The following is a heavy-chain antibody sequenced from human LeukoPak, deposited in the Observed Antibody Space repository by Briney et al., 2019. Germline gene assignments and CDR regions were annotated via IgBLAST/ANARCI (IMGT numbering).Heavy chain of an antibody. CDR3: ARLNRGGAGTTWGPKYYYYYMDV. Sequence: NPSETLSLTCTVSGGSISSGSYYWSWIRQPAGKGLEWIGRIYTSGSTNYNPSLKSRVTISVDTSKNQFSLKLSSVTAADTAVYYCARLNRGGAGTTWGPKYYYYYMDVWGKGTTVTVSS. CDR1: GGSISSGSYY. D-gene: IGHD1-7*01. CDR2: IYTSGST. V-gene: IGHV4-61*02. J-gene: IGHJ6*03.